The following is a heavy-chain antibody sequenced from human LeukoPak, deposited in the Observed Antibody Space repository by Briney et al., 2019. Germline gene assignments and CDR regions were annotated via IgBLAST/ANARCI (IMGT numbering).Heavy chain of an antibody. D-gene: IGHD5-12*01. V-gene: IGHV3-23*01. CDR3: ARASNSGYDV. Sequence: GGSLRLSCAASGFTFSSYARSWVRQAPGKGLEWVSAISGSGGSTYYADSVKGRFTISRDNAKNSLYLQMNSLRAEDTAVYYCARASNSGYDVWGQGTLVTVSS. CDR1: GFTFSSYA. CDR2: ISGSGGST. J-gene: IGHJ4*02.